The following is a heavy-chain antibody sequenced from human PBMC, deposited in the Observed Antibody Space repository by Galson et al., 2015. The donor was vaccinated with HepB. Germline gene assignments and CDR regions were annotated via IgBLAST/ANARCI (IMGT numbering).Heavy chain of an antibody. J-gene: IGHJ4*02. D-gene: IGHD3-10*01. V-gene: IGHV3-30*04. CDR1: GFSFSSYA. CDR3: ARGPQVLLWFGELELDY. Sequence: SGFSFSSYAMHWVRQAPGKGLEWVAIISYDGSYKYFADSVKGRFTISRDNSMNTLYLQMNSLRAEDTAVYYCARGPQVLLWFGELELDYWGQGTLVAVSS. CDR2: ISYDGSYK.